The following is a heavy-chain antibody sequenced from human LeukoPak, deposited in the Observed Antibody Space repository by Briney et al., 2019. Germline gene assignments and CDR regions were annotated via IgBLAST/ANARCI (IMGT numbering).Heavy chain of an antibody. CDR1: GGSISSSNW. J-gene: IGHJ4*02. CDR2: IYYSGST. D-gene: IGHD3-3*01. Sequence: SETLSLTCAVSGGSISSSNWWSWVRQPPGKGLEWIGYIYYSGSTNYNPSLKSRVTISVDTSKNQFSLKLSSVTAADTAVYYCARSSGYLTDYWGQGTLVTVSS. CDR3: ARSSGYLTDY. V-gene: IGHV4-4*02.